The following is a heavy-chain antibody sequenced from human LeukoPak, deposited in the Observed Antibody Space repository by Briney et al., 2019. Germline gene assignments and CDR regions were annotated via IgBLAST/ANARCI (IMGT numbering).Heavy chain of an antibody. Sequence: SETLFLTCTVSGGSISSSSYYWGWIRQPPGKGLEWIGSIYYSGSPDYNPSLKSRVTISADTSKSQFSLKMRSVTAADTAVYYCVRNTIVGRRFDYWGQGTLVTVSS. D-gene: IGHD3-22*01. CDR2: IYYSGSP. CDR3: VRNTIVGRRFDY. J-gene: IGHJ4*02. V-gene: IGHV4-39*01. CDR1: GGSISSSSYY.